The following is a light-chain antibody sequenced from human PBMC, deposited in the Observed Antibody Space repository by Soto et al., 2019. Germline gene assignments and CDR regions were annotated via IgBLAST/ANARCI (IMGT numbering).Light chain of an antibody. J-gene: IGLJ2*01. Sequence: QSALTQPRSVSGSPGQSVTISCTGTSSDVGGYNYVSWYQQHPGKAPKFMIYDVTKRPSGVPDRFSGSKSGNTASLTISGLQAEDEADYYCSSYAGSSTFVVFGGGTQLTVL. CDR1: SSDVGGYNY. CDR3: SSYAGSSTFVV. CDR2: DVT. V-gene: IGLV2-11*01.